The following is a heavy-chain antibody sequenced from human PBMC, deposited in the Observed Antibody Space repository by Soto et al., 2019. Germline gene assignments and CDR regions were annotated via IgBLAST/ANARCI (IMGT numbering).Heavy chain of an antibody. Sequence: SETLSLTCAVSGGSISSGGYYWGWIRQPPGKGLEWIGSIHYSGSIYYNPSLKSRLTISVDTSKNQFSLKLRSVTAADTAVYYWARHGAPKLERRRTSPYSYGIDVWAKGTTVTVSS. CDR3: ARHGAPKLERRRTSPYSYGIDV. CDR1: GGSISSGGYY. D-gene: IGHD1-1*01. J-gene: IGHJ6*04. V-gene: IGHV4-39*01. CDR2: IHYSGSI.